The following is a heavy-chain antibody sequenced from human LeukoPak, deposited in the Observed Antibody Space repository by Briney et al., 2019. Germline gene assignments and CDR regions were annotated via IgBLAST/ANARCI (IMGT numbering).Heavy chain of an antibody. CDR3: ARKQPGKPINWFDP. CDR2: INHSGST. V-gene: IGHV4-34*01. CDR1: GGSFSGYY. Sequence: SETLSLTCAVYGGSFSGYYWSWIRQPPGKGLEWIGEINHSGSTNYNPSLKSRVSISVDTSKNQLSLKLSSVTAADTAVYYCARKQPGKPINWFDPWGQGTLVTVSS. J-gene: IGHJ5*02. D-gene: IGHD1-14*01.